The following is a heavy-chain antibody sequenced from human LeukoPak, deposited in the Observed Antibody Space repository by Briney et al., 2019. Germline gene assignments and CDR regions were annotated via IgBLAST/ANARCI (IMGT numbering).Heavy chain of an antibody. D-gene: IGHD3-10*01. CDR3: ARDGVLLWFGEPDSGIRGFDP. Sequence: PSETLSLTCTVSGGSISSYYWSWIRQPAGKGLEWIGSIYYSGSTYYNPSLKSRVTISVDTSKNRFSLKLSSVTTADTAVYYCARDGVLLWFGEPDSGIRGFDPWGQGTLVTVSS. CDR1: GGSISSYY. J-gene: IGHJ5*02. CDR2: IYYSGST. V-gene: IGHV4-4*07.